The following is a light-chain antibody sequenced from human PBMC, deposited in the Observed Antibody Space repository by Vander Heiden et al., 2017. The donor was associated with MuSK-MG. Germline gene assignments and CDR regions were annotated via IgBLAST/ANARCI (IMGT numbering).Light chain of an antibody. J-gene: IGLJ2*01. CDR1: NSDIGDYDY. V-gene: IGLV2-14*03. Sequence: QSALTQSASVSGSPGQSITISRTGTNSDIGDYDYVAWYQQHPGRAPKLLIFDVHSRPSGISSRFSASKSGNTATLAISDLQFDDEAEYFCSSYSVKSTLVFGGGTKVTVL. CDR3: SSYSVKSTLV. CDR2: DVH.